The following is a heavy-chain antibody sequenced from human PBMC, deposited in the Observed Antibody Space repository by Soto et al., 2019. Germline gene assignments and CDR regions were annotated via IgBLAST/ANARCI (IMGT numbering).Heavy chain of an antibody. D-gene: IGHD2-15*01. Sequence: SSETLSLTCTVSGGSISSGGYYWSWIRQHPGKGLEWIGYIYYSGSTYYNPSLKSRVTISVDTSKNQFSLKLSSVTAADTAVYYCARGSVVAATLFDYWGQGTLVTVSS. CDR2: IYYSGST. CDR3: ARGSVVAATLFDY. CDR1: GGSISSGGYY. J-gene: IGHJ4*02. V-gene: IGHV4-31*02.